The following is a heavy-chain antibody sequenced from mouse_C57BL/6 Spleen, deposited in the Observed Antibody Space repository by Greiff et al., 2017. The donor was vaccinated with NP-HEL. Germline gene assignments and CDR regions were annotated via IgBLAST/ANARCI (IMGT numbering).Heavy chain of an antibody. CDR3: AFYGGSYLYFDV. CDR1: GFTFSDYG. Sequence: EVMLVESGGGLVKPGGSLKLSCAASGFTFSDYGMHWVRQAPEKGLEWVAYISSGSSTIYYADTVKGRFTISRDNAKNTLFLQMTSLRSEDTAMYYGAFYGGSYLYFDVWGTGATVTVTS. J-gene: IGHJ1*03. D-gene: IGHD1-1*01. CDR2: ISSGSSTI. V-gene: IGHV5-17*01.